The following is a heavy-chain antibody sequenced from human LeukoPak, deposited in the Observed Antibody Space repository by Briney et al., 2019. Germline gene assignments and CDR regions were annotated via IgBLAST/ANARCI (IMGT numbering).Heavy chain of an antibody. CDR2: IYHSGST. CDR3: ARANRIAAQIDY. Sequence: SGTLSLTCTVSGYSISSGYYWGWIRQPPGKGLEWIGSIYHSGSTYYNPSLKSRVTISVDTSKNQFSLNLSSVTAADTAVYYCARANRIAAQIDYWGQGTLVTVSS. J-gene: IGHJ4*02. V-gene: IGHV4-38-2*02. CDR1: GYSISSGYY. D-gene: IGHD2-15*01.